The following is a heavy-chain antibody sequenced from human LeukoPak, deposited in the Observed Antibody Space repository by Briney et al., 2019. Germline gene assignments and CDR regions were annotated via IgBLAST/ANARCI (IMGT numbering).Heavy chain of an antibody. V-gene: IGHV3-48*03. D-gene: IGHD3-10*02. CDR2: ISSSGSTI. CDR3: AELGITMIGGV. CDR1: GFPFSSYE. Sequence: GGSLILSCAASGFPFSSYEMNWVRQAPGKGLEWVSYISSSGSTIYYAASVKGRFTISRDNAKNSLYLQMNSLRAEDTAVYYCAELGITMIGGVWGKGTTVTISS. J-gene: IGHJ6*04.